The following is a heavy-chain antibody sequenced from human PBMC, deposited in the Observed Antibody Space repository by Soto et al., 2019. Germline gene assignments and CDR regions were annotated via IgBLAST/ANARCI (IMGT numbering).Heavy chain of an antibody. J-gene: IGHJ5*02. CDR2: IYYSGST. V-gene: IGHV4-59*01. D-gene: IGHD3-3*01. CDR1: GGSISSYY. Sequence: SETLSLTCTVSGGSISSYYWSWIRQPPGKGLEWIGYIYYSGSTNYNPSLKSRVTISVDTSKNQFSLKLSSVTAADTAVYYCASSPTYYDFWSGPGFDPWGQGTLVTVSS. CDR3: ASSPTYYDFWSGPGFDP.